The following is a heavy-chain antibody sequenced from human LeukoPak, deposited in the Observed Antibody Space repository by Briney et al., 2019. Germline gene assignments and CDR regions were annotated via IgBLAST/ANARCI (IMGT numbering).Heavy chain of an antibody. Sequence: SETLSHSCTVSGGSISSYYWSWIRQPPGKGLEWIGYISYSGTTNYNPSLKSRVTISVAPSKNQFSLKLRSVTAPDTAVYYCARVRGNYFDYSRQRTLATVSS. J-gene: IGHJ4*02. V-gene: IGHV4-59*01. D-gene: IGHD6-13*01. CDR3: ARVRGNYFDY. CDR1: GGSISSYY. CDR2: ISYSGTT.